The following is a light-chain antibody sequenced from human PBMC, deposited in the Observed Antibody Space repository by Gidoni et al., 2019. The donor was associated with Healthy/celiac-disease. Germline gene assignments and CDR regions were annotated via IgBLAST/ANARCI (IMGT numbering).Light chain of an antibody. V-gene: IGKV3-20*01. CDR2: GAS. Sequence: DIVLTQSPGTLSLSPGERATLSCRASQSVSSSYLAWYQQKPGQAPRLLIYGASSRATGMPDRFSGSGSGTDFTPTISRLEPEDFAVYYCQQYGSSPSITFGQGTRLEIK. CDR3: QQYGSSPSIT. CDR1: QSVSSSY. J-gene: IGKJ5*01.